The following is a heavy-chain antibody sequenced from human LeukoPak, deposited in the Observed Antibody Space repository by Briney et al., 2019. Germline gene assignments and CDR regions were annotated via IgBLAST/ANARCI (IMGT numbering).Heavy chain of an antibody. CDR3: ATPREYCSGGSCQPAKGCFDY. J-gene: IGHJ4*02. CDR1: GYTLTELS. D-gene: IGHD2-15*01. CDR2: FDPEDGET. V-gene: IGHV1-24*01. Sequence: ASVKVSCKVSGYTLTELSMHWVRQAPGKGLEWMGGFDPEDGETIYAQKFQGRVTMTEGTSTDTAYMELSSLRSEDTAVYYCATPREYCSGGSCQPAKGCFDYWGQGTLVTVSS.